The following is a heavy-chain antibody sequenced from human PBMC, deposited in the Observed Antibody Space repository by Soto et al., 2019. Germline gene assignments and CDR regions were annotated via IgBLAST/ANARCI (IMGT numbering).Heavy chain of an antibody. D-gene: IGHD1-20*01. Sequence: ASVKVSCKASGYTFTGYYMHWVRQAPGQGLEWMGWINPNSGGTNYAQKFQGRVTMTGDTSISTAYMELSRLRSDDTAVYYCERALGDTWNSCWGQGTLVTVSS. V-gene: IGHV1-2*02. J-gene: IGHJ4*02. CDR2: INPNSGGT. CDR3: ERALGDTWNSC. CDR1: GYTFTGYY.